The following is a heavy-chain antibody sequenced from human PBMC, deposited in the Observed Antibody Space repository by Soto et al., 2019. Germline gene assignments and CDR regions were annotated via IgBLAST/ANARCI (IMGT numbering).Heavy chain of an antibody. J-gene: IGHJ6*02. CDR1: GGSISSSSYY. V-gene: IGHV4-39*01. CDR2: IYYSGST. CDR3: ARIAAAGRLTYYYYGMDV. D-gene: IGHD6-13*01. Sequence: QLQLQESGPGLVKPSETLSLTCTVSGGSISSSSYYWGWIRQPPGKGLEWIGSIYYSGSTYYNPSLKSRVTISVDTSKNQFSLKLSSVTAADTAVYYCARIAAAGRLTYYYYGMDVWGQGTTVTVSS.